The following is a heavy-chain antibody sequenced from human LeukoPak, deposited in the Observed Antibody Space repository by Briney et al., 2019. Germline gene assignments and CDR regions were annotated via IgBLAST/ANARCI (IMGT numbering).Heavy chain of an antibody. D-gene: IGHD2-21*02. Sequence: GASVKVSCKASGYTFTSYGISWVRQAPGQGLEWMGWISAYNGNTNYAQKLQGRVTMTTDTSTSTAYMELRSLRSDDTAVYYCARVHPCGGDCYYYYYYMDVWGKGTTVTVSS. CDR2: ISAYNGNT. J-gene: IGHJ6*03. CDR3: ARVHPCGGDCYYYYYYMDV. V-gene: IGHV1-18*01. CDR1: GYTFTSYG.